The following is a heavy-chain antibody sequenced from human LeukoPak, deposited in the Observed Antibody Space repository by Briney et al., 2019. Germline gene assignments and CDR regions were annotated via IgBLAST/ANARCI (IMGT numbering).Heavy chain of an antibody. Sequence: PSALVKVSCKASGGTFSSYAISWVRQAPGQGLEWMGGIIPIFGTANYAQKFQGRVTITADKSTSTAYMELSSLRSEDTAVYYCAREGRGSGFEYFQHWGQGTLVTVSS. D-gene: IGHD6-19*01. CDR1: GGTFSSYA. J-gene: IGHJ1*01. V-gene: IGHV1-69*06. CDR2: IIPIFGTA. CDR3: AREGRGSGFEYFQH.